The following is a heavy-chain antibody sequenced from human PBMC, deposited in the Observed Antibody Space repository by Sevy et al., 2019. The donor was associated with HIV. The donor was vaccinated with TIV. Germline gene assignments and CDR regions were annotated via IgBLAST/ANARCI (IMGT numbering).Heavy chain of an antibody. V-gene: IGHV3-30-3*01. CDR1: GFTFSTSV. Sequence: GGSLRLSCVASGFTFSTSVIHWVRQAPGKGLEWAAAISHDGNGKYYADSVKGRFTISRDNSKNTVYLQISSLRSDDTAVYYCAREGGSSGYCGYFDHWGQGTQVTVSS. J-gene: IGHJ4*02. CDR2: ISHDGNGK. D-gene: IGHD3-22*01. CDR3: AREGGSSGYCGYFDH.